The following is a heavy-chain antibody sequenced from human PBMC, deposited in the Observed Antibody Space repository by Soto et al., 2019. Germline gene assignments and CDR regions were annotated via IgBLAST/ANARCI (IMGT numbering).Heavy chain of an antibody. Sequence: QVQLVESGGGVVQPGSSLRLSCAASGFXFKNYAFHWVRQAPGKGLEWVALISHNDEPKIFYADSVQGRFTISRDNFKNTVYLQMNSLRDEDTAVYHCARGVRAETYYNAFDYWGQGTQVTVSS. CDR3: ARGVRAETYYNAFDY. D-gene: IGHD3-10*01. CDR1: GFXFKNYA. CDR2: ISHNDEPKI. V-gene: IGHV3-30-3*01. J-gene: IGHJ4*01.